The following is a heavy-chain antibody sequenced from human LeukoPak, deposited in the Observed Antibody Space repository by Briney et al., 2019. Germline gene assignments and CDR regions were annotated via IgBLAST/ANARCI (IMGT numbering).Heavy chain of an antibody. J-gene: IGHJ4*02. V-gene: IGHV3-30*14. CDR1: GFRFNDHA. CDR2: ISFDGTNK. CDR3: ASDFGDYQPVDY. Sequence: GGSLRLSCEASGFRFNDHAMHWVRQAPGKGLEWVAFISFDGTNKYYADSVDGRFTISRVNSKNTVFLQMDSLRREDTAVYFCASDFGDYQPVDYWGQGTLVTVSS. D-gene: IGHD2-21*01.